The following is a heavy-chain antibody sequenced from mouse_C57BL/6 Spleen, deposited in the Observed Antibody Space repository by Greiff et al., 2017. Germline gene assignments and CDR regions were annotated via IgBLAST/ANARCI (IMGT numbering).Heavy chain of an antibody. Sequence: EVQLQQSGPGLVKPSQSLSLTCSVTGYSITSGYYWNWIRQFPGNKLEWMGHISNDGSNNYNPSLKNRISITRDTSKNPFFLKLNSVTTEDTATYYCAREGGGGGFAGWGQGTLVTVSA. CDR2: ISNDGSN. CDR3: AREGGGGGFAG. V-gene: IGHV3-6*01. J-gene: IGHJ3*01. CDR1: GYSITSGYY.